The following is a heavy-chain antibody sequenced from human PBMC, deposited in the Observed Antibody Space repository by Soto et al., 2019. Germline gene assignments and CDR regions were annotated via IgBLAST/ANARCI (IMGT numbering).Heavy chain of an antibody. CDR2: MSGSGGTT. V-gene: IGHV3-23*01. D-gene: IGHD6-19*01. J-gene: IGHJ5*02. CDR1: GFTFSSYA. CDR3: ARGTGGSSAWRPLDR. Sequence: GGSLRLSCAASGFTFSSYAMSWVRQAPGKGLEWVSIMSGSGGTTFYADSVKGRFTISRADSNNTVYLQMNSLRDEDTALYYCARGTGGSSAWRPLDRWGQGTLVTVSS.